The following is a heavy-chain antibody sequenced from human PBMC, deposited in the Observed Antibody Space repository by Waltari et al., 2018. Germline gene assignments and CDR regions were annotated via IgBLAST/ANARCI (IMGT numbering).Heavy chain of an antibody. CDR2: ISNSGSTM. V-gene: IGHV3-48*03. J-gene: IGHJ6*03. Sequence: EMQVVESGGGLVQPGGSLRLSCEASGFSFSIYEMNWVRQAPGKGLEWVSYISNSGSTMYYADSVKGRFTISRDNAKNSLYLEMNSLRAEDTAIYYCARPSTEYYYYYYYMDVWGKGTTVTVS. CDR3: ARPSTEYYYYYYYMDV. CDR1: GFSFSIYE.